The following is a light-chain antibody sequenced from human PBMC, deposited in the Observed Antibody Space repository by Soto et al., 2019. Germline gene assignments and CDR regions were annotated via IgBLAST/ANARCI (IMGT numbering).Light chain of an antibody. J-gene: IGKJ1*01. V-gene: IGKV3-20*01. CDR1: QSVSSSY. CDR2: GTS. Sequence: EIALRQSRVTLSLSPGARATLSWRASQSVSSSYLAWYQQTPGQAPRLVIYGTSNRATGIPDRFSGSGSGTDFTLTISRLEPEDFAVYYCQQYGNSRWTFGQGTKVEIK. CDR3: QQYGNSRWT.